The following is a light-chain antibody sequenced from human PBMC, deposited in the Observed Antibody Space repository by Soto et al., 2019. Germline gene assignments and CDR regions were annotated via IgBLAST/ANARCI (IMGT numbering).Light chain of an antibody. CDR2: GAS. V-gene: IGKV3-20*01. J-gene: IGKJ1*01. CDR3: QQCGSSRT. Sequence: EIVLTQSPGTLSLSPGDTATPSRRASQSVSSNYLAWYQQKPGQAPRLLIYGASTRTTGIPDSFSGSGSGTDFTLTISRLEPEDFAVYYCQQCGSSRTFGQGTKVDIK. CDR1: QSVSSNY.